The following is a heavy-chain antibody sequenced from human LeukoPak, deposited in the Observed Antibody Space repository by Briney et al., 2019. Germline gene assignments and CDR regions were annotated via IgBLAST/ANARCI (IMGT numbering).Heavy chain of an antibody. V-gene: IGHV1-69*05. Sequence: SVKVSCKASGGTFSSYAISWVRHAPGQGLEWMGGIIPIFGTANYAQKFQGRVTITTDESTSTAYMELSSLRSEDTAVYYCASGVTIFGVVTPFDYWGQGTLVTVSS. D-gene: IGHD3-3*01. CDR1: GGTFSSYA. CDR3: ASGVTIFGVVTPFDY. CDR2: IIPIFGTA. J-gene: IGHJ4*02.